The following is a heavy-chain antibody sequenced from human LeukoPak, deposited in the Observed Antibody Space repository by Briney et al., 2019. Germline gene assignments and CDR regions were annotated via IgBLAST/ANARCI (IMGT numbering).Heavy chain of an antibody. CDR2: LSGRGRGT. V-gene: IGHV3-23*01. CDR1: GFTFNNFA. J-gene: IGHJ6*02. CDR3: AKMYCRGPWCYTGGDDKFYGMDV. D-gene: IGHD2-15*01. Sequence: GGSLTLSCVASGFTFNNFAVSWVRQAPGKGREWVSTLSGRGRGTNYADSVKGRFIISRDNSKKTLSLQMSSLRAEDTAAYYCAKMYCRGPWCYTGGDDKFYGMDVWGQGTTVTVSS.